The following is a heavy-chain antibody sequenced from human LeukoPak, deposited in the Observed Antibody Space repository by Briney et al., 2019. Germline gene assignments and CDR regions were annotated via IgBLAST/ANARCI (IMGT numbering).Heavy chain of an antibody. J-gene: IGHJ4*02. Sequence: GGSLRLSCAASGFTLSSYWMSWVRQAPGKGLECVANIKQDGSEKYYVDSVKGRFTISRDNAKNSLYLQMNSLRAEDTAVYYCARDAGYSYGYGFDYWGQGTLVTVSS. V-gene: IGHV3-7*01. D-gene: IGHD5-18*01. CDR1: GFTLSSYW. CDR2: IKQDGSEK. CDR3: ARDAGYSYGYGFDY.